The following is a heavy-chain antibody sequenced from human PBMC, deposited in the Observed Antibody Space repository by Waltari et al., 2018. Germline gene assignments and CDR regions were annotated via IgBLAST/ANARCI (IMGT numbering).Heavy chain of an antibody. CDR3: ASLDMVQGVIPLYYGMDV. Sequence: QVQLVQSGAEVKKPGSSVKVSCKASGGTFSSYAISWVRQAPGQGLEWMGGRIPILGTANYSQKFQGRGTITADESTSTAYMELSSLRSEDTALYYCASLDMVQGVIPLYYGMDVWGQGTTVTVSS. J-gene: IGHJ6*02. CDR2: RIPILGTA. D-gene: IGHD3-10*01. CDR1: GGTFSSYA. V-gene: IGHV1-69*13.